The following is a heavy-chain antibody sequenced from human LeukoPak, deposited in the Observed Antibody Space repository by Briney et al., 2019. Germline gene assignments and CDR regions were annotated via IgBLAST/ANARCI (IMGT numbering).Heavy chain of an antibody. D-gene: IGHD3-16*01. J-gene: IGHJ4*02. CDR3: ARAAGGEYYFDY. CDR2: INSDGSST. Sequence: GGSLRLSCAASGFTFSSYWMHWFRQAPGKGLVWVSRINSDGSSTSYADSVKGRFTISRDNAKNTLYLQMNSLRAEDTAVYYCARAAGGEYYFDYWGQGTLVTVSS. CDR1: GFTFSSYW. V-gene: IGHV3-74*01.